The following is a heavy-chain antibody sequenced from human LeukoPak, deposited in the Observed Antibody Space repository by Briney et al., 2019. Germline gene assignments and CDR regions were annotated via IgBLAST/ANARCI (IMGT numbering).Heavy chain of an antibody. CDR2: INTDGTIT. CDR3: ARDRTTVTLFDY. CDR1: GFTFTSVW. V-gene: IGHV3-74*01. D-gene: IGHD4-17*01. J-gene: IGHJ4*02. Sequence: GGSLRLSCAASGFTFTSVWMHWFRQAPGKGLVWVSRINTDGTITGYADSVKGRYTISRDNAKNTLYLQMNSLRAEDTAVYYCARDRTTVTLFDYWGQGALVTVSS.